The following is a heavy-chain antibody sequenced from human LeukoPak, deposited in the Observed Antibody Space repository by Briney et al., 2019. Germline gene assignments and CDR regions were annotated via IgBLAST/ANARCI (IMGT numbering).Heavy chain of an antibody. CDR2: INLDGSEK. CDR3: ARVGPQVYCSGDCRNDGFDI. D-gene: IGHD2-21*02. Sequence: PGGSLRLSCAASGFTFSSYSMNWVRQAPGKGLEWVANINLDGSEKYYVGSVKGRFTISRENTENSLYLQMDSLRAEDTAVYYCARVGPQVYCSGDCRNDGFDIWGQGTMVTVSS. CDR1: GFTFSSYS. V-gene: IGHV3-7*01. J-gene: IGHJ3*02.